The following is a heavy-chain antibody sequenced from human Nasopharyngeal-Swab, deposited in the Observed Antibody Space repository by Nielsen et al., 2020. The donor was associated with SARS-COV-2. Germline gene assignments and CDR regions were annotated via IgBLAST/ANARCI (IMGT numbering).Heavy chain of an antibody. V-gene: IGHV3-30*03. Sequence: VRQMPGKGLEWVAFIAHDASNKYYGDSMKGRFSISRDSSKNTLYLQMDSLRGEDTAVYYCARDAPAHYGAFYWGRGTLVTVSS. CDR3: ARDAPAHYGAFY. CDR2: IAHDASNK. J-gene: IGHJ4*02. D-gene: IGHD4-17*01.